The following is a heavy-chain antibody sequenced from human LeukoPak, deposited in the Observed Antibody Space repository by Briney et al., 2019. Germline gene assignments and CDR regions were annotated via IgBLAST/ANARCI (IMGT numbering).Heavy chain of an antibody. CDR1: GYTFTSYY. CDR2: INPSGGST. J-gene: IGHJ1*01. CDR3: ARDGAYGSGSYYKPPEYLQH. D-gene: IGHD3-10*01. V-gene: IGHV1-46*01. Sequence: ASVKVSCKAPGYTFTSYYMHWVRQAPGQGLEWMGIINPSGGSTSYAQKFQGRVTMTRDTSTSTVYMELSSLRSEDTAVYYCARDGAYGSGSYYKPPEYLQHWGQGTLVTVSS.